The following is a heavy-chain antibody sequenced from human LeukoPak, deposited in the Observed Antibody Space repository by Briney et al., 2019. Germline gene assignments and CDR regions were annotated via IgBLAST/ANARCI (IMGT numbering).Heavy chain of an antibody. Sequence: GGSLRLSCAASGFTFSSYSMNWVRQAPGKGLEWVSSISSSSSYIYYADSVKGRFTISRDNAKNSLSLQMNSLRAEDTAVYYCARAWDYVWGSYRGVPGYWGQGNLFTVSS. D-gene: IGHD3-16*02. V-gene: IGHV3-21*01. CDR1: GFTFSSYS. CDR2: ISSSSSYI. CDR3: ARAWDYVWGSYRGVPGY. J-gene: IGHJ4*02.